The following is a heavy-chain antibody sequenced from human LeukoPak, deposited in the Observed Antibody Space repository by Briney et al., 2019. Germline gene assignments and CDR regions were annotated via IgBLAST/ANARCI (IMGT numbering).Heavy chain of an antibody. V-gene: IGHV4-39*07. CDR3: AADYTGNYHVEFDY. J-gene: IGHJ4*02. CDR2: IYYSGSS. Sequence: SETLSLTCTVSGGSISSSSYYWGWIRQPPGKGLESIAAIYYSGSSYYNPSLKSRVTISLDTSKNQFSLKLSSVTAADTAVYYCAADYTGNYHVEFDYWGQGTLVTVSS. CDR1: GGSISSSSYY. D-gene: IGHD1-26*01.